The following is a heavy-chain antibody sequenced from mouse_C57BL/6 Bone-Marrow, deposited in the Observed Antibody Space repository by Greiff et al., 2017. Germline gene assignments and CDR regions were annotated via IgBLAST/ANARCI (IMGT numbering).Heavy chain of an antibody. D-gene: IGHD2-3*01. CDR2: ISSGGSYT. CDR1: GFTFSSYG. CDR3: ARQNGYYGAIDY. J-gene: IGHJ4*01. Sequence: DVQLVESGGDLVKPGGSLKLSCAASGFTFSSYGMSWVRQTPDKRLEWVATISSGGSYTYYPDSVKGRFTISRDNAKNTLYLQMSSLKSEDTAMYYCARQNGYYGAIDYWGQGTSVTVSA. V-gene: IGHV5-6*01.